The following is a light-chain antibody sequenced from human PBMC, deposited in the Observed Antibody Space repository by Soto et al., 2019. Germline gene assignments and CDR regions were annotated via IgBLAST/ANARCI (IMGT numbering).Light chain of an antibody. J-gene: IGLJ1*01. Sequence: QSVLTQPASVSGSPGQSITISCTGTSSDVGSYNLVSWYQQHPGKAPILMIYEGSKRPSGVSNRFSGSKSGNTASLTISELQAEDEADYYCCSYADSNTFTFGTGTKLTVL. CDR3: CSYADSNTFT. CDR2: EGS. CDR1: SSDVGSYNL. V-gene: IGLV2-23*03.